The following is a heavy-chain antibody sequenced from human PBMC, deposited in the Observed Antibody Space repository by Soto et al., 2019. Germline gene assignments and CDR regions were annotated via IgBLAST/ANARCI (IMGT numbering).Heavy chain of an antibody. D-gene: IGHD7-27*01. V-gene: IGHV2-5*02. CDR2: IYWDDDK. CDR3: AHTPMGNYKDV. J-gene: IGHJ6*03. CDR1: GFSLSTSGVG. Sequence: QITLKESGPTLVIPTQTLTLTCTFSGFSLSTSGVGVGWIRQPPGKALEWLALIYWDDDKRYSPSLKSRLTITKDTSKNQVVLAMTNMDPVDTATYYRAHTPMGNYKDVWGKGTTVTVSS.